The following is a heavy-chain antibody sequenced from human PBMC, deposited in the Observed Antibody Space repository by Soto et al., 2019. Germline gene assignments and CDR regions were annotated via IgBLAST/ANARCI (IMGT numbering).Heavy chain of an antibody. J-gene: IGHJ4*02. CDR3: SRDAYSSGDYSDY. CDR1: GYTFTRYT. CDR2: INTGRGNT. D-gene: IGHD4-4*01. Sequence: QVQLVQSGAEVKKPGASVKISCKTSGYTFTRYTIHWVRQAPGQRLEWMGWINTGRGNTKYSEKLQGRVTITAATSASTAYMELCSLTAADPALYYCSRDAYSSGDYSDYGGQGTLVTVSS. V-gene: IGHV1-3*04.